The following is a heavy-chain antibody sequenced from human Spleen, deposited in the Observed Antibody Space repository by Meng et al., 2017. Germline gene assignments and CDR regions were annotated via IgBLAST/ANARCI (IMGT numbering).Heavy chain of an antibody. CDR1: GFIFSYSW. D-gene: IGHD5-12*01. CDR3: SKDYTGSDDY. V-gene: IGHV3-74*01. Sequence: EVQLVESGGELVQPGGSLRLSCAAFGFIFSYSWMHWVRQVPGQGLVWVSRINPDGSSTSYADSVKGRFTISRDNAKNTLYLQMTSLRAEDTAVYYCSKDYTGSDDYWGQGTLVTVSS. CDR2: INPDGSST. J-gene: IGHJ4*02.